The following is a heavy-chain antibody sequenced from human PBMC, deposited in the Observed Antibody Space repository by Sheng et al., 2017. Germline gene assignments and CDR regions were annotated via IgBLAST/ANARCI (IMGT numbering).Heavy chain of an antibody. D-gene: IGHD3-22*01. CDR1: GGSFSGYY. CDR2: INHSGST. CDR3: ARGPIDSSEARNFDY. V-gene: IGHV4-34*01. Sequence: QVQLQQWGAGLLKPSETLSLTCAVYGGSFSGYYWSWIRQPPGKGLEWIGEINHSGSTNYNPSLKSRVTISVDTSKNQFSLKLSSVTAADTAVYYCARGPIDSSEARNFDYWGQGTLVTVSS. J-gene: IGHJ4*02.